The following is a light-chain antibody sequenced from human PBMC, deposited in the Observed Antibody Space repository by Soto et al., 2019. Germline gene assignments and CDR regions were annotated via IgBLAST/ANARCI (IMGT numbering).Light chain of an antibody. CDR1: QSISSW. CDR3: XQYNSYPLT. J-gene: IGKJ4*01. Sequence: DIQMTQSPSTLSASVGDRVTITCRASQSISSWLAWYQQKPGKAPNLLIYKASSLESGVPTRFSASGSGTXXXXXXXXXQPDDXATYXXXQYNSYPLTFGGGTKVEIK. V-gene: IGKV1-5*03. CDR2: KAS.